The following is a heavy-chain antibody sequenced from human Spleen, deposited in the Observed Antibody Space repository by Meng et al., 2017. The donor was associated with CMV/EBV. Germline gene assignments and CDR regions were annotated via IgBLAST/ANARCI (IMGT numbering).Heavy chain of an antibody. CDR1: GYTFTSYG. J-gene: IGHJ4*02. D-gene: IGHD1-14*01. V-gene: IGHV1-18*01. CDR2: ISAYNGNT. Sequence: QVQLVQSGAWVKKPGASVKVSCKASGYTFTSYGISWVRQAPGQGLEWMGWISAYNGNTNYAQKLQGRVTMTTDTSTSTAYMELRSLRAEDTAVYYCATNRDITRFFDYWGQGTLVTVSS. CDR3: ATNRDITRFFDY.